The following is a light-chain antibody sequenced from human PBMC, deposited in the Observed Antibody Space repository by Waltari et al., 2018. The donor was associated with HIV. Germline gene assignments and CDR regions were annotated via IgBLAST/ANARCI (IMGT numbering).Light chain of an antibody. V-gene: IGKV3-15*01. J-gene: IGKJ1*01. CDR1: HYITDN. Sequence: EIVMTQSPGTLSVSPGESAILSCRASHYITDNLAWYQHKAVQAPRLLIYGPSTRAAGVPARFSGGGAGTNFTLTVSGLQIEDFAFYYCQHYHDWPRTFGQGTRVEI. CDR2: GPS. CDR3: QHYHDWPRT.